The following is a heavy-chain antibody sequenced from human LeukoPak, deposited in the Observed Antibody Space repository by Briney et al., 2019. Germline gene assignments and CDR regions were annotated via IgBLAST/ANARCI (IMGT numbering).Heavy chain of an antibody. J-gene: IGHJ4*02. V-gene: IGHV4-61*02. CDR1: GGSISSGSYY. CDR2: IYTSGST. Sequence: SETLSLTCTVSGGSISSGSYYWSWIRQPAGKGLEWIGRIYTSGSTNHNPSLKSRVTISVDTSKNQFSLKLSSVTAADTALYYCARDLRIVGATFQTYFDYWGQGTLVTVSS. CDR3: ARDLRIVGATFQTYFDY. D-gene: IGHD1-26*01.